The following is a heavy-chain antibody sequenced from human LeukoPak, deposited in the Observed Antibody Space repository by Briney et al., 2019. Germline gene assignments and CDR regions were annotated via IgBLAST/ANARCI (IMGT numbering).Heavy chain of an antibody. J-gene: IGHJ2*01. Sequence: GGSLRLSCAASGFTFRNYEMNWVRQAPGKGLEWVSYISSSGSTIHYADSVKGRFTISRDNSKNTLFLQMNSLRAEDTAVYYCAKDGGWMDPSVLYWYFDLWGRGTLVTVSS. CDR2: ISSSGSTI. CDR3: AKDGGWMDPSVLYWYFDL. CDR1: GFTFRNYE. D-gene: IGHD3-16*01. V-gene: IGHV3-48*03.